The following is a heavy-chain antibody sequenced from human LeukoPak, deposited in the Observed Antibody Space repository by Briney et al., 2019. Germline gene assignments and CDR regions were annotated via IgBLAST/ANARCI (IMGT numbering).Heavy chain of an antibody. J-gene: IGHJ5*02. V-gene: IGHV1-2*02. CDR3: ARDSGTTGEVKFDP. CDR1: GYTFTSYY. D-gene: IGHD3-10*01. CDR2: TNPNSGGT. Sequence: ASVKVSCKASGYTFTSYYMHWVRQAPGQGLEWMGWTNPNSGGTNYAQKFQGRVTMTRDTSISTAYMELSSVSAADTAVYYCARDSGTTGEVKFDPWGQGTLVTVSS.